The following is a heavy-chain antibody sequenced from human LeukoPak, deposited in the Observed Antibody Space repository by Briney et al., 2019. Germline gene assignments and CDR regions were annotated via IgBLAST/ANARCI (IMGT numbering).Heavy chain of an antibody. J-gene: IGHJ4*02. CDR2: IKEDGSAK. D-gene: IGHD3-3*01. V-gene: IGHV3-7*04. CDR3: AKDDEGYY. CDR1: GFPFRKSW. Sequence: PGGSLRLSCAASGFPFRKSWMSWLRQTPEKGLEWVANIKEDGSAKYYVDSVKGRFTISRDNAKNSLYLQMNSLRAEDTAVYYCAKDDEGYYWGQGILVTVSS.